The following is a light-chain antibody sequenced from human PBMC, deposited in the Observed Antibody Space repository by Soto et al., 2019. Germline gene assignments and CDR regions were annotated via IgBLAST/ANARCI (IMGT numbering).Light chain of an antibody. CDR3: QQYGKSPWT. CDR2: AAS. CDR1: QSISNNY. J-gene: IGKJ1*01. V-gene: IGKV3-20*01. Sequence: EIVLTQSPGTLSLSPGEGATLSCRASQSISNNYLAWYQQKPGQAPRLYIYAASSRATGIPDRFSGSGSGTDFTLTISRLEAEDFGVYYCQQYGKSPWTFGQGTKVEIK.